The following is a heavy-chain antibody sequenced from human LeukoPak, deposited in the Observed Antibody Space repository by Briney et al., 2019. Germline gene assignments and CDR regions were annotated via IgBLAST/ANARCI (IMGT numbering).Heavy chain of an antibody. CDR1: GGSISSATYY. CDR2: IYHSGST. V-gene: IGHV4-39*07. CDR3: ARVRLERWGDYYYMDV. Sequence: PSETLSLTCTVSGGSISSATYYWGWIRQPPGKGLEWIGSIYHSGSTYYNPSLKSRVTISVDTSKNQFSLKLSSVTAADTAVYYCARVRLERWGDYYYMDVWGKGTTVTISS. D-gene: IGHD1-1*01. J-gene: IGHJ6*03.